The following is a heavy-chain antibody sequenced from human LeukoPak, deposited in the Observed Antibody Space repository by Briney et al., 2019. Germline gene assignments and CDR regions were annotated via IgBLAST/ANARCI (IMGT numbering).Heavy chain of an antibody. J-gene: IGHJ4*02. CDR1: GFTFRTYN. D-gene: IGHD1-1*01. CDR3: AGGLYRFRGSSYHAPIDS. CDR2: ICGSSATI. V-gene: IGHV3-48*01. Sequence: GGSLSLSRAPSGFTFRTYNMIWVRQAPGEGLGWPSDICGSSATIDHANSVKGRFTISRDNAKKSLYLQMNSLRAVDTAGSYCAGGLYRFRGSSYHAPIDSWGQGTVVTVSS.